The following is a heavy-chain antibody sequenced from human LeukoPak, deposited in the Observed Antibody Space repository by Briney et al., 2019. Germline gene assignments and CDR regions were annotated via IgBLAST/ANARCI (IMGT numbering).Heavy chain of an antibody. V-gene: IGHV3-7*01. CDR1: GFTFSSYW. Sequence: GGSLGLSCAASGFTFSSYWMSWVRQAPGKGLEWVANIKQDGSEKYYVDSVKGRFTISRDNAKNSLYLQMNSLRAEDTAVYYCARGGQWLVPYYFDYWGQGTLVTVSS. CDR2: IKQDGSEK. D-gene: IGHD6-19*01. J-gene: IGHJ4*02. CDR3: ARGGQWLVPYYFDY.